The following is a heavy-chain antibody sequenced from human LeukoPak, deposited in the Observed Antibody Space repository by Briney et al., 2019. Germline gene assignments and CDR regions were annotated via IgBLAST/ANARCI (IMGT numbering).Heavy chain of an antibody. D-gene: IGHD3-3*01. V-gene: IGHV3-23*01. CDR2: ISGSGGST. CDR3: AKDPGAIFGVVRPFDY. J-gene: IGHJ4*02. Sequence: GGSLRLSCAASGFTFSSYAMSWVRQAPGKGLEWVSAISGSGGSTYYADSVKGRFTISRNNSKNTLYLQMNSLRAEDTAVYYCAKDPGAIFGVVRPFDYWGQRTLVTVSS. CDR1: GFTFSSYA.